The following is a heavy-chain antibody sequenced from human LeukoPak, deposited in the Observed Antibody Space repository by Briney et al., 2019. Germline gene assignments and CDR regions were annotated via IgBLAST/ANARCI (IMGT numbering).Heavy chain of an antibody. Sequence: GGSLRLSCAASGFTFSSYGMHWVRQAPGKGLEWVAFIRYDGSNRYYADSVKGRSTISRDNSKNTLYPQMNSLRAEDTAVYYCAKLTGDYWGQGTLVTVSS. CDR1: GFTFSSYG. D-gene: IGHD1-14*01. CDR2: IRYDGSNR. CDR3: AKLTGDY. J-gene: IGHJ4*02. V-gene: IGHV3-30*02.